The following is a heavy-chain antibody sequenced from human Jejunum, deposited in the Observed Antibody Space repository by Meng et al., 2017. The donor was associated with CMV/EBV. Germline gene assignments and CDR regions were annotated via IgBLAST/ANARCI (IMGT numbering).Heavy chain of an antibody. Sequence: SSSSYYWGWIRQPPGKGLEWIGSIYYSGRTHYNPSLKSRVSMSVDTSKKQFSLKLSSVTAADTAVYYCARDYYDHSGSYWDAFDIWGQGTMVTVSS. CDR3: ARDYYDHSGSYWDAFDI. V-gene: IGHV4-39*07. D-gene: IGHD3-22*01. CDR1: SSSSYY. CDR2: IYYSGRT. J-gene: IGHJ3*02.